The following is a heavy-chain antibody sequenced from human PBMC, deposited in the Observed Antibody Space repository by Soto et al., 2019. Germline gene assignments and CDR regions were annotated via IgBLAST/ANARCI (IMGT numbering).Heavy chain of an antibody. Sequence: ASVKVSFKASGYTLTGYYMHWGRQGPGQGAEGMGWMNPNSGNTGYAQKFQGRVTMTRNTSISTAYMELSSLRSEDTAVYYCARTLYGDNVDYWGQGTLVTVSS. CDR1: GYTLTGYY. CDR2: MNPNSGNT. J-gene: IGHJ4*02. D-gene: IGHD4-17*01. CDR3: ARTLYGDNVDY. V-gene: IGHV1-8*02.